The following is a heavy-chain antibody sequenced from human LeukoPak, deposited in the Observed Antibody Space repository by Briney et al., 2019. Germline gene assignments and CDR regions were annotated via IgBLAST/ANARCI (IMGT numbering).Heavy chain of an antibody. Sequence: GGSLRLSCAASGFTFSSYWMSWVRQAPGKGLEWVANIKQDGSEKYYVHSVKGRFTLSRDNAKNALYLQMNSLRAEDTAVYYCLPDWFDPWGQGTLVTVSS. CDR1: GFTFSSYW. V-gene: IGHV3-7*01. J-gene: IGHJ5*02. CDR2: IKQDGSEK. CDR3: LPDWFDP.